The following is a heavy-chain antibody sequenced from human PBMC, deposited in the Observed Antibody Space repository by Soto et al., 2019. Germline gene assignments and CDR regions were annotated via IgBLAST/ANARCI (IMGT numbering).Heavy chain of an antibody. D-gene: IGHD3-3*01. CDR2: IAHDGSNT. J-gene: IGHJ4*02. CDR3: AKNLNNDNSDSDY. CDR1: GFTFSRFG. V-gene: IGHV3-30*18. Sequence: QVQLVESGGGVVQPGRSLRLSCAASGFTFSRFGMHWVRQAPGKGLEWVAVIAHDGSNTYYADSVKGRFTVSRDNSRNTVYLEMNSLSAEDTGVYYCAKNLNNDNSDSDYWGQGTLVTVSS.